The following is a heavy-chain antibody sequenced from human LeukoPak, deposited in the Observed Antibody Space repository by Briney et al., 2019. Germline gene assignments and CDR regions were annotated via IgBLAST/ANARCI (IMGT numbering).Heavy chain of an antibody. V-gene: IGHV3-23*01. CDR3: AKGLIAAAGNGGDY. D-gene: IGHD6-13*01. CDR1: GFTFSSYA. Sequence: PGGSLRLSCAASGFTFSSYAMSWVRQAPGKGLEWDSAISGSGGSTYYADSVKGRFTISRDNSKNTLYLQMNSLRAEDTAVYYCAKGLIAAAGNGGDYWGQGTLVTVSS. CDR2: ISGSGGST. J-gene: IGHJ4*02.